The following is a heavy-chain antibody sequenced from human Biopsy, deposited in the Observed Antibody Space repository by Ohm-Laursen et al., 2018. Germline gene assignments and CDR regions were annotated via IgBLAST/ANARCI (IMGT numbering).Heavy chain of an antibody. CDR2: IYSDGNT. Sequence: SLRLSCAASGFTVSDNHISWIRQAPGKGLQWVSLIYSDGNTYYADSVKGRFTISRDIPRNTSYLQMNSLRAEDTAVYYCARGPGKLWSGYYTWGQGSLVSVSS. V-gene: IGHV3-53*01. D-gene: IGHD3-3*01. CDR1: GFTVSDNH. CDR3: ARGPGKLWSGYYT. J-gene: IGHJ5*02.